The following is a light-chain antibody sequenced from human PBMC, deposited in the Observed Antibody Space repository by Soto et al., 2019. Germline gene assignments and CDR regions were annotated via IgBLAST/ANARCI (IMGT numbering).Light chain of an antibody. V-gene: IGKV3-20*01. J-gene: IGKJ1*01. Sequence: VLTQSPGTVSLAPGERATLSCRARQSVTANYLAWYQQKPGQAPRLLIYAASRRATSIPDRFSGSGSRTDFPLSISRLEPADFATYSCQHYGRSVTLTLGQGTQVQ. CDR3: QHYGRSVTLT. CDR2: AAS. CDR1: QSVTANY.